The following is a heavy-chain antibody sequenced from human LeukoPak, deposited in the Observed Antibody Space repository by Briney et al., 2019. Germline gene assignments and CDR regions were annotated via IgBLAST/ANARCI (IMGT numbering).Heavy chain of an antibody. Sequence: GGSLRLSCAASGFTMSSHGMTWVRQAPGKGLEWVSAFSGSGGSTYYADSVKGRFTISRDKSKNTLYLQMNRLRAEDTAVYYCARARGYSYGYSDYWGQGTLVTVSS. CDR3: ARARGYSYGYSDY. V-gene: IGHV3-23*01. CDR1: GFTMSSHG. D-gene: IGHD5-18*01. J-gene: IGHJ4*02. CDR2: FSGSGGST.